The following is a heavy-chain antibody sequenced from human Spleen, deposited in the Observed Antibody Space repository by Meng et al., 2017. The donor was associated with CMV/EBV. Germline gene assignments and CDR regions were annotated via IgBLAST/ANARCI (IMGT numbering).Heavy chain of an antibody. CDR3: ARDKLTFGYEAVSASYFDY. V-gene: IGHV3-30*02. J-gene: IGHJ4*02. Sequence: GGSLRLSCAASGFTFSNYVLHWVRQTPGKGLAWVASIRFDGRDPDYADSVKGRFTLSRDDAKNSLYLQMNSLRAEDTAVYYCARDKLTFGYEAVSASYFDYWGQGTLVTVSS. CDR2: IRFDGRDP. D-gene: IGHD6-19*01. CDR1: GFTFSNYV.